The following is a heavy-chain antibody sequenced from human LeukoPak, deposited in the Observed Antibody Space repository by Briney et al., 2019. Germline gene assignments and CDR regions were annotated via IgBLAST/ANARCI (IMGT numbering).Heavy chain of an antibody. CDR2: IYHSGST. Sequence: SETLSLTCTVSGGSISSSSYYWGWIRQPPGKGLEWIGSIYHSGSTYYNPSLKSRVTISVDTSKNQFSLKLSSVTAADTAVYYCAREPPHFTIFGVARTGYFDYWGQGTLVTVSS. CDR3: AREPPHFTIFGVARTGYFDY. D-gene: IGHD3-3*01. CDR1: GGSISSSSYY. V-gene: IGHV4-39*07. J-gene: IGHJ4*02.